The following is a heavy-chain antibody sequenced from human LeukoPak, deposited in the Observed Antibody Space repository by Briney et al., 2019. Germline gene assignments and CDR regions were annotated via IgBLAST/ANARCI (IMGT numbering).Heavy chain of an antibody. CDR2: IYDSGIA. CDR3: ARRTRRYSGSHGSLYFDY. V-gene: IGHV4-30-4*07. D-gene: IGHD1-26*01. J-gene: IGHJ4*02. Sequence: SETLSLTCVVSGDSITSGGYSWSWIRQPPGKGLEWVGYIYDSGIAFYNPSLKSRVTISVDTSKNQFSLKLSSVTAADTAVYYCARRTRRYSGSHGSLYFDYWGQGTLVTVSS. CDR1: GDSITSGGYS.